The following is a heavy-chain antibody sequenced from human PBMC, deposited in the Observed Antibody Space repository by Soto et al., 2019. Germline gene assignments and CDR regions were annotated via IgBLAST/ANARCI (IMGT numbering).Heavy chain of an antibody. CDR1: GFTVSSNY. J-gene: IGHJ3*02. CDR2: IFTGGST. CDR3: ARDRYSSGWLDAFDI. D-gene: IGHD6-19*01. Sequence: EVQLVESGGGLVQPGGSLRLSCAASGFTVSSNYMSWVRQAPGKGLVWVSVIFTGGSTYYADSVKGRFTISRHSSKNTVYLQMNSLRAEDTAVYYCARDRYSSGWLDAFDIWGQGTMVTVSS. V-gene: IGHV3-53*04.